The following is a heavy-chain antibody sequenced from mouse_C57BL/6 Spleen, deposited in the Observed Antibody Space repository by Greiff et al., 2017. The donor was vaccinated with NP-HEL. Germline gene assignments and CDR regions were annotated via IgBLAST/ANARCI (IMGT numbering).Heavy chain of an antibody. CDR3: ARPRLLSFDY. J-gene: IGHJ2*01. Sequence: EVNVVESGGGLVKPGGSLKLSCAASGFTFSDYGMHWVRQAPEKGLEWVAYISSGSSTIYYADTVKGRFTISRDNAKNTLFMQMTRLRSEDTAMYYCARPRLLSFDYWGQGTTLTVSS. CDR2: ISSGSSTI. CDR1: GFTFSDYG. D-gene: IGHD3-2*02. V-gene: IGHV5-17*01.